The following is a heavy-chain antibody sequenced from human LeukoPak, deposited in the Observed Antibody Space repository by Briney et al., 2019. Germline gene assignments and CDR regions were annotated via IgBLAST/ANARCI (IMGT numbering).Heavy chain of an antibody. CDR1: DGSISSYY. Sequence: SETLSLTCTVSDGSISSYYWTWIRQPPGKGLEWIGYMYYSGRTKYNPSLKSRVTISVDTSKNQFSLKLNSVTAADTAVYYCADFDGYSNFDYWGQGTLVTVSS. D-gene: IGHD5-24*01. CDR3: ADFDGYSNFDY. V-gene: IGHV4-59*12. J-gene: IGHJ4*02. CDR2: MYYSGRT.